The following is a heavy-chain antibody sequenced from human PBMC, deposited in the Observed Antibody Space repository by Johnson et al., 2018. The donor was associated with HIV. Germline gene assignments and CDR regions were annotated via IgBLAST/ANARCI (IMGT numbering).Heavy chain of an antibody. Sequence: VQLVESGGGLVQPGGSLRLSCAASGFTFSSYAMHWIRQAPGKGLEWVSAISGSGGSTYYADSVKGRFTISRDNSKNSLYLQMNSLRAEDTAVYYCAKDWDWNHAFDIWGQGTMVTVSS. CDR1: GFTFSSYA. D-gene: IGHD1-1*01. CDR2: ISGSGGST. CDR3: AKDWDWNHAFDI. J-gene: IGHJ3*02. V-gene: IGHV3-23*04.